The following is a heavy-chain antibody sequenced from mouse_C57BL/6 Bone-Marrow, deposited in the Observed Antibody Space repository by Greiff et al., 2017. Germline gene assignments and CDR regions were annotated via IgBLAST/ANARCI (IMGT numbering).Heavy chain of an antibody. J-gene: IGHJ1*03. CDR1: GFTFSSYG. V-gene: IGHV5-6*01. Sequence: EVQRVESGGDLVKPGGSLKLSCAASGFTFSSYGMSWVRQTPDKRLEWVATISSGGSYTYYPDSVKGRFTISRDNAKNTLYLQMSSLKSEDTAMYYCARHLLYHWYFDVWGTGTTVTVSS. CDR2: ISSGGSYT. CDR3: ARHLLYHWYFDV.